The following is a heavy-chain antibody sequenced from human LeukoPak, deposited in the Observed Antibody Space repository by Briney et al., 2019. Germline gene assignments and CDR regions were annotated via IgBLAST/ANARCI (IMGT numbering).Heavy chain of an antibody. CDR3: ARDGYYDSSGSIDY. D-gene: IGHD3-22*01. CDR1: GYTFTSYG. V-gene: IGHV1-18*01. CDR2: ISAYNGNT. Sequence: ASVKVSCTASGYTFTSYGISWVRQAPGQGLEWMGWISAYNGNTNYAQKLQGRVTMTTDTSTGTAYMELRSLRSDDTAVYYCARDGYYDSSGSIDYWGQGTLVTVSS. J-gene: IGHJ4*02.